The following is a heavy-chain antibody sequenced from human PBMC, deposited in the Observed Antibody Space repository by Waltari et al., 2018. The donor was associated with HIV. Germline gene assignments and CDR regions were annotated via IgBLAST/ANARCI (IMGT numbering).Heavy chain of an antibody. V-gene: IGHV3-21*02. CDR2: ISRDNRES. J-gene: IGHJ4*02. CDR3: VRDDPGYEPIDY. CDR1: GFTFSPYT. Sequence: VRLMESGGGLVEPGGSLTISCAASGFTFSPYTMNWIRHIPGKGLEWLASISRDNRESYYIDSIKGRFTISRDNAANSVFLHMDRLRVDDTAQYFCVRDDPGYEPIDYWGRGTRVTVSS. D-gene: IGHD2-2*01.